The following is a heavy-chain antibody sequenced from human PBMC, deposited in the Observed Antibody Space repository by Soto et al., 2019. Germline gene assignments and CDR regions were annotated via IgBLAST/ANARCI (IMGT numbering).Heavy chain of an antibody. CDR3: AIAPPPSALRFLEWWDY. CDR2: ISAYNGNT. V-gene: IGHV1-18*01. Sequence: QVQLVQSGAEVKKPGASVKVSCKASGYTFTSYGISWVRQAPGQGLEWMGWISAYNGNTNYAQKLQGRVTMTTDTSTSTAYMERGSLRSDDTAVYYCAIAPPPSALRFLEWWDYWGQGTLVTVSS. J-gene: IGHJ4*02. CDR1: GYTFTSYG. D-gene: IGHD3-3*01.